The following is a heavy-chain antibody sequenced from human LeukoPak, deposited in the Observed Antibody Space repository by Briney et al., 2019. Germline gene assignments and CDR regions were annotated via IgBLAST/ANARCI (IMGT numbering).Heavy chain of an antibody. D-gene: IGHD6-6*01. Sequence: PSETLSLTCTVSGGSISSYYWSWIRQPPGKGLEWIGYIYYSGSTNYNPSLKSRVTISVDTSKNQFSLKLSSVTAADTAVYYCAGSIAVRPLDYWGQGTLVTVSS. CDR2: IYYSGST. J-gene: IGHJ4*02. V-gene: IGHV4-59*12. CDR1: GGSISSYY. CDR3: AGSIAVRPLDY.